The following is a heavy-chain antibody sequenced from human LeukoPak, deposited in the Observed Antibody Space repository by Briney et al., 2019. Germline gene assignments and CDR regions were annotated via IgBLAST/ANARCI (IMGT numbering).Heavy chain of an antibody. CDR3: AKDQVVVAATYWYFDL. Sequence: GGSLRLSCAASGFTFSRYGMSWVRQAPGKGLEWVSGISGSGGSTYYADSVKGRFTISRDNSKNTLYLQMNSLRAEDTAVYYCAKDQVVVAATYWYFDLWGRGTLVTVSS. CDR1: GFTFSRYG. CDR2: ISGSGGST. J-gene: IGHJ2*01. V-gene: IGHV3-23*01. D-gene: IGHD2-15*01.